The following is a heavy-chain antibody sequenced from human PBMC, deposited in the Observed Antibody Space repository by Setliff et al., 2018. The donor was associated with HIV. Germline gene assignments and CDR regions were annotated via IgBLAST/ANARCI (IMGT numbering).Heavy chain of an antibody. CDR1: GFTVSDSH. D-gene: IGHD3-22*01. CDR2: IYSDGRT. V-gene: IGHV3-53*01. J-gene: IGHJ1*01. Sequence: PGGSLRLSCAASGFTVSDSHMTWVRQAPGKGLEWVSFIYSDGRTYYTDSVKGRFTVSRDDSKNTLYLQMNSLRVEDTAFYYCAKDSKVAYGSSDHQYFHHWGQGTLVTVSS. CDR3: AKDSKVAYGSSDHQYFHH.